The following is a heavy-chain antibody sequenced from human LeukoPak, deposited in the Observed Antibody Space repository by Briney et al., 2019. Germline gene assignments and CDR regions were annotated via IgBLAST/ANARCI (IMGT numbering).Heavy chain of an antibody. CDR3: ARRYYGPSGSYMAA. CDR1: GFTFSSFG. Sequence: GGSLRLSCAASGFTFSSFGMHWVRQAPGKGLEWVAFIRYDGSNKYYADSVKGRFTISRDNSKNTLYLQMSSLRAEDTAVYSCARRYYGPSGSYMAAWGKGTTVTISS. CDR2: IRYDGSNK. J-gene: IGHJ6*03. V-gene: IGHV3-30*02. D-gene: IGHD1-26*01.